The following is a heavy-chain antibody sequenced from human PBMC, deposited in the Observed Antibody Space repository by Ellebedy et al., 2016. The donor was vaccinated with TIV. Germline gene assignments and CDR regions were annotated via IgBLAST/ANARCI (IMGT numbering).Heavy chain of an antibody. Sequence: ASVKVSXKASGYTFTGYYMHWVRQAPGQGLEWMGWINPNSGGTNYAQKFQGWVTMTRDTSISTAYMELSSLRSEDTAVYYCASGDVGGGRWNYVWFDPWGQGTLVTVSS. D-gene: IGHD1-7*01. CDR1: GYTFTGYY. CDR3: ASGDVGGGRWNYVWFDP. V-gene: IGHV1-2*04. CDR2: INPNSGGT. J-gene: IGHJ5*02.